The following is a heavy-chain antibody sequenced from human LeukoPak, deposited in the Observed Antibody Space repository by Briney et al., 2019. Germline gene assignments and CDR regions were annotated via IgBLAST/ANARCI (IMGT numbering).Heavy chain of an antibody. CDR1: GFTFSSYA. CDR3: AKDASYGSGSYYTSYAFDI. Sequence: GGSLRLSCAASGFTFSSYAMHWVRQAPGKGLEWVSDISWNSGSIGYADSVKGRFTISRDNAKNSLYLQMNSLRAEDTALYYCAKDASYGSGSYYTSYAFDIWGQGTMVTVSS. D-gene: IGHD3-10*01. V-gene: IGHV3-9*01. J-gene: IGHJ3*02. CDR2: ISWNSGSI.